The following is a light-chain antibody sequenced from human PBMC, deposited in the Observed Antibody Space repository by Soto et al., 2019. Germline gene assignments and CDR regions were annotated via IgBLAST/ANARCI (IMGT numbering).Light chain of an antibody. CDR2: DAS. V-gene: IGKV3D-15*01. J-gene: IGKJ1*01. Sequence: DIVLTQSPGSLSLSPGESATLSCRASQSVSNTHVAWYQQRPGQAPRLLIYDASRRDIGVPARFSGTGSGTEFTLTISSLQSEDFALYYCQQYNDWPLTFGQGTKVDIK. CDR3: QQYNDWPLT. CDR1: QSVSNTH.